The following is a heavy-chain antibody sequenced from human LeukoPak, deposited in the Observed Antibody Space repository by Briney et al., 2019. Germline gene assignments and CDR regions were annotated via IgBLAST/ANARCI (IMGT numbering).Heavy chain of an antibody. CDR1: GGSFSGYY. Sequence: SETLSLTCAVYGGSFSGYYWSRIRQPPGKGLEWIGEINHSGSTNYNPSLKSRVTISVDTSKNQFSLKLSSVTAADTAVYYCARGLRYDILPGPSWFDPWGQGTLVTVSS. D-gene: IGHD3-9*01. CDR2: INHSGST. CDR3: ARGLRYDILPGPSWFDP. V-gene: IGHV4-34*01. J-gene: IGHJ5*02.